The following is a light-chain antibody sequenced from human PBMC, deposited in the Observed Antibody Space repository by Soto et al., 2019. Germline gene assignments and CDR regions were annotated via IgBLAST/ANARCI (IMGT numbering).Light chain of an antibody. CDR3: QQYDSHDYA. J-gene: IGKJ2*01. Sequence: DIQMTQSPSTLSASVGDRVTITCRASQSIRNCLAWYQQTPGKAPKLLIYQASTSQSGVPSRFSGSGSGTDFTLITNSLQPDDVGTYYCQQYDSHDYAFGQGTKLEIK. CDR2: QAS. V-gene: IGKV1-5*03. CDR1: QSIRNC.